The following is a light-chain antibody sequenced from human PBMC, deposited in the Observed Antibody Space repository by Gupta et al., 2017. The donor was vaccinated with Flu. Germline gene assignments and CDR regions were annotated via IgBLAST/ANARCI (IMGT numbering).Light chain of an antibody. V-gene: IGKV3-20*01. CDR3: QQYGSSPWT. CDR1: QSVSSSY. CDR2: GAS. Sequence: GTLSLSPGERATLSCRASQSVSSSYLAWYQQKPGQAPRLLIYGASSRATGIPDRFSSSGSGTDFTLTISRLEPEDFAVYYCQQYGSSPWTFGQGTKVVIK. J-gene: IGKJ1*01.